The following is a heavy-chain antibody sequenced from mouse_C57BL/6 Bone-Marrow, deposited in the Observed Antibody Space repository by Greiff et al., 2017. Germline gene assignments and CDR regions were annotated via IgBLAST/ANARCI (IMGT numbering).Heavy chain of an antibody. V-gene: IGHV1-64*01. CDR2: IHPNSGST. J-gene: IGHJ2*03. Sequence: VQLQQPGADLVKPGASVKLSCTASGYTFTSYWMHWVKQRPGQGLEWIGMIHPNSGSTNYTEKFKSKATLTVDKSSSTAYMQLSSLTSEDSAVYYCERNYYGSSYYFDYGGQGTSLTVSS. CDR1: GYTFTSYW. CDR3: ERNYYGSSYYFDY. D-gene: IGHD1-1*01.